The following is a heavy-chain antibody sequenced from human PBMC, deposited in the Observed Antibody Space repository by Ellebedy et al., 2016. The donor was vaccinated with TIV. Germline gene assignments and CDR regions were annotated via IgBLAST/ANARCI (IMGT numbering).Heavy chain of an antibody. J-gene: IGHJ4*02. CDR3: AKSSGSTFDY. D-gene: IGHD5-12*01. CDR1: GFTFTSYV. CDR2: ISGDGDTT. Sequence: GESLKISCAASGFTFTSYVMTWVRQAPGKGLEWVSSISGDGDTTTYADSVKGRFTISRDNSKSTLYQQISSLRAEDTAVYYCAKSSGSTFDYWGQGTLVTVSS. V-gene: IGHV3-23*01.